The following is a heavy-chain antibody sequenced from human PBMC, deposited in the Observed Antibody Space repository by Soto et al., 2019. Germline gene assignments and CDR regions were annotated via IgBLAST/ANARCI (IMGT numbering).Heavy chain of an antibody. J-gene: IGHJ4*02. D-gene: IGHD1-1*01. CDR1: GFTFSSYG. V-gene: IGHV3-30*18. CDR2: ISYDGINK. CDR3: AKSVYNWNDGFFDY. Sequence: QVQLVESGGGVVQPGRSLRLSCAASGFTFSSYGMHWVRQAPGKGLEWVAVISYDGINKYYADSVKGRFTISRDNSKNTLYLQMNSLIAEDTAVYYCAKSVYNWNDGFFDYWGQGTLVTVSS.